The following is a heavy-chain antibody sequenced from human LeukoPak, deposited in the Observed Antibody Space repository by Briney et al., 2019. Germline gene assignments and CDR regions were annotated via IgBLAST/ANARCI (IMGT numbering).Heavy chain of an antibody. CDR3: AKDSFSYYYDSSGYPY. J-gene: IGHJ4*02. CDR1: GFTFSSYG. Sequence: GSLRLSCAASGFTFSSYGTHWVRQAPGKGLEWVAFIRYDVSNKYYADSVKGRFTISRDNSKNTLYLQMNSLRAEDTAVYYCAKDSFSYYYDSSGYPYWGQGTPVTVSS. D-gene: IGHD3-22*01. CDR2: IRYDVSNK. V-gene: IGHV3-30*02.